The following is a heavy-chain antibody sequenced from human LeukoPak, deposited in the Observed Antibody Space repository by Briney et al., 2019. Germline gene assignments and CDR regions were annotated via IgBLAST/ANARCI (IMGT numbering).Heavy chain of an antibody. CDR1: GFTFSSYW. J-gene: IGHJ4*02. CDR2: IKRDGSEK. CDR3: ARESSDFWSGYYSGGFDY. Sequence: GGSLRLSCAASGFTFSSYWMSWVRQAPGKGLEWVANIKRDGSEKYYVDSVKGRFTISRDNAKNSLYLQMNSLRAEDTAVYYCARESSDFWSGYYSGGFDYWGQGTLVTVSS. V-gene: IGHV3-7*01. D-gene: IGHD3-3*01.